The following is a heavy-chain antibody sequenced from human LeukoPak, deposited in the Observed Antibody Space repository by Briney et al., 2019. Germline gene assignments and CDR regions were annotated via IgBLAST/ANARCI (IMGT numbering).Heavy chain of an antibody. Sequence: ASVKVSCKASGYTFTNYGIRWVRQAPGQGLEWMGWISAYNGNTNHAQKVQGRVTMTTDTSTSTAYMELRSLRSDDTAMYYCARDKIAMIGPNAVDIWGQGTMVTVSS. CDR2: ISAYNGNT. D-gene: IGHD3-22*01. CDR1: GYTFTNYG. CDR3: ARDKIAMIGPNAVDI. J-gene: IGHJ3*02. V-gene: IGHV1-18*01.